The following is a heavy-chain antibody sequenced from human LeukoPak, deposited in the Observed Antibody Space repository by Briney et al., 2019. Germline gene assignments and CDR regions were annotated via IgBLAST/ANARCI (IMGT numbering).Heavy chain of an antibody. CDR1: GGSFSGGDYN. CDR2: LSYSGST. Sequence: MTSETLSLTCPVSGGSFSGGDYNWIWIPQPQGKGRKWVGNLSYSGSTYYNPSLKSRVTISVDTSKNQFSLKLSSVTAADTAVYYCARDNYYDSSGYGEYYFDYWGQGTLVTVSS. D-gene: IGHD3-22*01. J-gene: IGHJ4*02. V-gene: IGHV4-30-4*01. CDR3: ARDNYYDSSGYGEYYFDY.